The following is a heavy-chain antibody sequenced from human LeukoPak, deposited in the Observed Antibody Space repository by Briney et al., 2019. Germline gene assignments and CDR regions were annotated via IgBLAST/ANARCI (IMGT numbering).Heavy chain of an antibody. V-gene: IGHV3-9*01. D-gene: IGHD6-19*01. CDR3: AVPPSGIAVAETGAFDI. CDR2: ISWNSGSI. CDR1: GFTFDDYA. Sequence: GGSLRLSCAASGFTFDDYAMHWVRQAPGKGLEWVSGISWNSGSIGYADSVKGRFTISRDNAKNSLYLQMNSLRAEDTAVYYCAVPPSGIAVAETGAFDIWGQGTMVTVSS. J-gene: IGHJ3*02.